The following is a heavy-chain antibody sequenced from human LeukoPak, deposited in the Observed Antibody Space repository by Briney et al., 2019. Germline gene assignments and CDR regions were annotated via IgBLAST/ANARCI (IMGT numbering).Heavy chain of an antibody. V-gene: IGHV3-23*01. Sequence: GGSLRLSCAASGFTFSTYAMTWVRQAPGKGLEWVSGISGSGGSTYYADSVKGRFTISRDNSKNTLYLQMNSLRAEDTAIYYCAKDFQGTTPEAFDIWGQGTMVTVSS. CDR2: ISGSGGST. CDR1: GFTFSTYA. CDR3: AKDFQGTTPEAFDI. J-gene: IGHJ3*02. D-gene: IGHD1-7*01.